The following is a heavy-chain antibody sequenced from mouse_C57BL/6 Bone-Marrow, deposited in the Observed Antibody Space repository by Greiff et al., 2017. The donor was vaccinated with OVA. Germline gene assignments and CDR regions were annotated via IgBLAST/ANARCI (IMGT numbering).Heavy chain of an antibody. CDR1: GFTFSDYG. V-gene: IGHV5-17*01. CDR2: ISSGSSTI. J-gene: IGHJ1*03. Sequence: EVKVVESGGGLVKPGGSLKLSCAASGFTFSDYGMHWVRQAPEKGLEWVAYISSGSSTIYYADTVKGRFTISRDNAKYTLFLQMTILRAEYTAMYYCALGSYYGSSYWYFDVWGTGTTVTVSS. CDR3: ALGSYYGSSYWYFDV. D-gene: IGHD1-1*01.